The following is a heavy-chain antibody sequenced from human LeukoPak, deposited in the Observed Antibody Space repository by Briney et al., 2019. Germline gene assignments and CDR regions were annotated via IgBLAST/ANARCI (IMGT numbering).Heavy chain of an antibody. CDR2: IYYSGGT. CDR1: GGSISNYY. Sequence: KTSETLSLTCTVSGGSISNYYWSWIRQAPGKGLEWIGNIYYSGGTNYNPSLKSRVTMSVDTSKNQFSLNLSSVTAADTAFYYCARDCSSASCFTNFDYWGQGTLVTVSS. V-gene: IGHV4-59*12. D-gene: IGHD2-2*02. CDR3: ARDCSSASCFTNFDY. J-gene: IGHJ4*02.